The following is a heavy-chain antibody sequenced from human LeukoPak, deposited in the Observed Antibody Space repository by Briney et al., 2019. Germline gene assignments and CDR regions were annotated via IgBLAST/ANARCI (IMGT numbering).Heavy chain of an antibody. V-gene: IGHV3-7*05. CDR3: GRTGDKTVY. CDR1: GITLNNYW. D-gene: IGHD1-1*01. Sequence: PGGSLRLSCAASGITLNNYWMTWVRQAPGRGLEWVANIKTDGSETYYVDSVKGRFTVSRDNAKNSLFLQMNSLRDDDTAVYYCGRTGDKTVYWGQGTLVTVSS. CDR2: IKTDGSET. J-gene: IGHJ4*02.